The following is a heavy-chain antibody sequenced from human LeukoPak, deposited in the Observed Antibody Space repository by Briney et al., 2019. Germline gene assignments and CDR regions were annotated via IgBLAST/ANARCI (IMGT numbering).Heavy chain of an antibody. CDR3: ARGPGDYVWGSYRPFDY. V-gene: IGHV1-2*02. CDR2: INPNSGGT. CDR1: GYTFTGYY. D-gene: IGHD3-16*02. Sequence: GASVKVSCKASGYTFTGYYMHWVRQAPGQGLEWMGWINPNSGGTNYAQKFQGRVTMTRDTSISTAYMELSRLRSDDTAVYYCARGPGDYVWGSYRPFDYWGQGTLDTVSS. J-gene: IGHJ4*02.